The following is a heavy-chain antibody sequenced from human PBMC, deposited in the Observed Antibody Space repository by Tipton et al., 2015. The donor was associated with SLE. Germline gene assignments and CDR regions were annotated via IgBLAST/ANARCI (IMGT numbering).Heavy chain of an antibody. CDR3: ARVPAGARMAEESY. V-gene: IGHV4-61*02. D-gene: IGHD5-24*01. J-gene: IGHJ4*02. CDR2: IYTSGST. Sequence: LRLSCTVSGGSISSGSYYWSWIRQPAGKGLEWIGRIYTSGSTNYNPSLKSRVTISVDTSKNQFSLKLSSVTAADTAVYYCARVPAGARMAEESYWGQGTLVTVSS. CDR1: GGSISSGSYY.